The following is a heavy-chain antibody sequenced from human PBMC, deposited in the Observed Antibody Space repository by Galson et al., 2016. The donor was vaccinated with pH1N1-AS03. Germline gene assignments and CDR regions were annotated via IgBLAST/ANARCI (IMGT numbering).Heavy chain of an antibody. CDR2: INPAFGTT. J-gene: IGHJ4*02. D-gene: IGHD3-3*01. CDR3: ARGRRVAMPGFYYFGS. Sequence: SVKVSCKASGGTFSNYVISWVRQAPGQGLEWMGGINPAFGTTKYAQKFQGRVTITADESTRTAYMELNSLRSADTAVYYCARGRRVAMPGFYYFGSWGQGTPVTVSS. CDR1: GGTFSNYV. V-gene: IGHV1-69*13.